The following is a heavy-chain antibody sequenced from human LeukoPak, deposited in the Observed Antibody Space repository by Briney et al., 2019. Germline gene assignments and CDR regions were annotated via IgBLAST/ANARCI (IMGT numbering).Heavy chain of an antibody. V-gene: IGHV4-39*07. CDR2: IYYSGST. D-gene: IGHD3-9*01. J-gene: IGHJ4*02. Sequence: PSETLSLTCTVSGGSISSSSYYWGWIRQPPGKGLEWIGSIYYSGSTYYNPSLKSRVTISVDTSKNQFSLKLSSVTAADTAVYYCARTYYDILTGLQQDYWGQGTLVTVSS. CDR3: ARTYYDILTGLQQDY. CDR1: GGSISSSSYY.